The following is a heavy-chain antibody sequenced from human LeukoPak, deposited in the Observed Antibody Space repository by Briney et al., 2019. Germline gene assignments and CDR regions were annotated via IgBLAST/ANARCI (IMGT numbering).Heavy chain of an antibody. D-gene: IGHD3-10*01. CDR3: AKGHAYGLGESYLDF. Sequence: GGALRLSFEASGYPFYDYAMHWGRRAPGKGLEWGSAISWNSGSIGYADSVKGRFTISRDNGKNSLYLQMNSLRTEDTALYYCAKGHAYGLGESYLDFWGQGTLVSVSS. J-gene: IGHJ4*02. V-gene: IGHV3-9*01. CDR2: ISWNSGSI. CDR1: GYPFYDYA.